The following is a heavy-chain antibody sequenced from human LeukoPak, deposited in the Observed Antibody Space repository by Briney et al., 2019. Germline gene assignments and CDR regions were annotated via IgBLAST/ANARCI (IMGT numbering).Heavy chain of an antibody. V-gene: IGHV1-69*05. CDR3: ASGIWITIFGVVTPGPFDY. Sequence: GASVKVSCKASGGTFSSYAISWVRQAPGQRLEWMGGIIPIFGTANYAQKFQGRVTITTDESTSTAYMELSSLRSEDTAVYYCASGIWITIFGVVTPGPFDYWGQGTLVTVSS. CDR2: IIPIFGTA. CDR1: GGTFSSYA. D-gene: IGHD3-3*01. J-gene: IGHJ4*02.